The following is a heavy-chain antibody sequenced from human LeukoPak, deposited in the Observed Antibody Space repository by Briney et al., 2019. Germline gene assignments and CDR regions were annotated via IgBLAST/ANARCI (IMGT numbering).Heavy chain of an antibody. J-gene: IGHJ4*02. CDR2: IKSKTDGGTT. D-gene: IGHD2-2*01. Sequence: PGGSLRLSCAASGFTFSNAWMSWVRQAPGKGLEWVGRIKSKTDGGTTDYAAPVKGRFTISRDDSKNTLYLQMNSLKTEDTAVYYCTTTDIVVVPAATSFDYWGQGTLVTVSS. CDR1: GFTFSNAW. CDR3: TTTDIVVVPAATSFDY. V-gene: IGHV3-15*01.